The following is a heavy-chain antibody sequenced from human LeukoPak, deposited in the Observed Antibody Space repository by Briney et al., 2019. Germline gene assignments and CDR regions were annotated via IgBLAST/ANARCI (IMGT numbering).Heavy chain of an antibody. V-gene: IGHV3-7*01. CDR1: GFTFSSYW. CDR2: IKQDGSDK. Sequence: GGSLRLSCAASGFTFSSYWMTWVRQAPGKGLEWVANIKQDGSDKYYVDSVKGRFTISRDNAKNTLYLQMNSLRAEDTAVYYCARDNDAFDIWGQGTMVTVSS. CDR3: ARDNDAFDI. J-gene: IGHJ3*02.